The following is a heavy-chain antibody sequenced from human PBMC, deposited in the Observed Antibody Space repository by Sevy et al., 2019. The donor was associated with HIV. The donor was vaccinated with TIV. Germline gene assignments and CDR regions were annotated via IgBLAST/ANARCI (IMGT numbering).Heavy chain of an antibody. V-gene: IGHV4-34*01. CDR3: ARHCTGSSCSHAFDI. CDR2: INHSGGT. Sequence: SETLSLTCAVYGGSFSGYYWSWIRQPPGKGLEWIGEINHSGGTNYNPSLKSRVTISVDTCKNQFSLRLNSVTAAETAVYYCARHCTGSSCSHAFDIWGQGTMVTVSS. D-gene: IGHD2-15*01. CDR1: GGSFSGYY. J-gene: IGHJ3*02.